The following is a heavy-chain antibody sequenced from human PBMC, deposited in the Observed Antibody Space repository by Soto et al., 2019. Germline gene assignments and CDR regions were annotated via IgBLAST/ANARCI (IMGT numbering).Heavy chain of an antibody. CDR3: ASGGNWFDP. CDR1: GGSISSSSYY. D-gene: IGHD3-16*01. Sequence: SETLSLTCTVSGGSISSSSYYWGWIRQPPGKGLEWIGSIYYSGSTYYNPSLKSRVTISVDTSKNQFSLKLSSVTAADTAVYYCASGGNWFDPWGQGVLVTVSS. V-gene: IGHV4-39*01. CDR2: IYYSGST. J-gene: IGHJ5*02.